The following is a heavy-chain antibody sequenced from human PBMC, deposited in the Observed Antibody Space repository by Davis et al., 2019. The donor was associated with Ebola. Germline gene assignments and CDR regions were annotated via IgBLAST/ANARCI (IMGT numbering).Heavy chain of an antibody. Sequence: ASVKVSCKASGYTFTSYGISWVRQAPGQGLEWMGIINPSGGSTSYAQKFQGRVTMTRDTSTSTVYMELSSLKSEDTAVYYCARYCSSTSCYPDQHRFDYWGQGTLVTVSS. J-gene: IGHJ4*02. CDR3: ARYCSSTSCYPDQHRFDY. CDR1: GYTFTSYG. CDR2: INPSGGST. V-gene: IGHV1-46*01. D-gene: IGHD2-2*01.